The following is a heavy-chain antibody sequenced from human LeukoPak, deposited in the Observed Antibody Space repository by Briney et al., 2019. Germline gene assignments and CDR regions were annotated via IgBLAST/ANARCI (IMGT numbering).Heavy chain of an antibody. Sequence: SETLSLTCAVYGGSFSGYYWSWIRQPPGKGLEWIGEINHSGSTNYNPSLKSRVTISVDTSKNQFSLKLSSVTAADTAVYFCARHPFATPFDYWGPGTLVTVSS. D-gene: IGHD2-15*01. CDR2: INHSGST. J-gene: IGHJ4*02. V-gene: IGHV4-34*01. CDR3: ARHPFATPFDY. CDR1: GGSFSGYY.